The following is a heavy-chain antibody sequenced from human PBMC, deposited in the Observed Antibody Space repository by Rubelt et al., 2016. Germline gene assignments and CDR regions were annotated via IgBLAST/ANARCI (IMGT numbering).Heavy chain of an antibody. D-gene: IGHD6-13*01. V-gene: IGHV7-4-1*02. CDR3: ARDPSSWQGWLL. J-gene: IGHJ4*02. CDR2: INTNTGNP. CDR1: GYTFTSYA. Sequence: QVQLVQSGAEVKKPGSSVKVSCKASGYTFTSYAMNWVRQAPGQGLEWMGWINTNTGNPTYAQGFTGRFAFSLDTSVSTAYLQSSSLKAEDTAVYYCARDPSSWQGWLLWGQGTLVTVSS.